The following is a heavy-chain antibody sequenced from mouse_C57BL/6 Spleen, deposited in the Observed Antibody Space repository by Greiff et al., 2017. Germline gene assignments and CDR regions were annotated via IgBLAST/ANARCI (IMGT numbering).Heavy chain of an antibody. Sequence: EVKLVESGGGLVQPKGSLKLSCAASGFSFNTYAMNWVRQAPGKGLEWVARIRSKSNNYATYYADSVKDRFTISRDDSESMLYLQMNNLKTEDTAMYYCVRHAYYSNYAYWYFDVWGTGTTVTVSS. CDR2: IRSKSNNYAT. CDR3: VRHAYYSNYAYWYFDV. CDR1: GFSFNTYA. D-gene: IGHD2-5*01. J-gene: IGHJ1*03. V-gene: IGHV10-1*01.